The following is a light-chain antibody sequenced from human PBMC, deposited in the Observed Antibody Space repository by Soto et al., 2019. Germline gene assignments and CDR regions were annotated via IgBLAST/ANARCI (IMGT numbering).Light chain of an antibody. CDR2: SDN. Sequence: QSVLTQPPSAAGTPGQRVTISFSGSSSNIGTNTVIWYQQLPGTAPKLLIYSDNQRPSGVPDRFSGSKSGTSASLAISVLQSEDEADYYCASWDVSLVVFGGGTKLTVL. V-gene: IGLV1-44*01. J-gene: IGLJ2*01. CDR1: SSNIGTNT. CDR3: ASWDVSLVV.